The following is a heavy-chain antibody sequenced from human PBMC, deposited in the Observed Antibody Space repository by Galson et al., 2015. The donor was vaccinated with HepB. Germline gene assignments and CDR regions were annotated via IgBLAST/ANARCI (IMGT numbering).Heavy chain of an antibody. Sequence: SCKASGYTFTSYDINWVRQATGQGLEWMGWMNPNSGNTGYAQKFQGRVTMTRNTSISTAYMELSSLRSEDTAVYYCARGGDPTYYYYYMDVWGQGTTVTVSS. J-gene: IGHJ6*03. V-gene: IGHV1-8*01. D-gene: IGHD3-10*01. CDR2: MNPNSGNT. CDR3: ARGGDPTYYYYYMDV. CDR1: GYTFTSYD.